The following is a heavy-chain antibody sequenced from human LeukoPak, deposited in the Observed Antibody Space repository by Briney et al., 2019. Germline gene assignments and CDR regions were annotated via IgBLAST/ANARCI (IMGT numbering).Heavy chain of an antibody. CDR2: ISSSGRTI. Sequence: GGSLRLSCAASGFTLSDYYTSWIRQAPGKGLEWVSYISSSGRTIYYADSVTGRFTIYRDNAKNSLYLQMNSLRAEDTAVYYCERAGAYSGYDYFQSDYWGQGTLVTVSS. CDR3: ERAGAYSGYDYFQSDY. CDR1: GFTLSDYY. J-gene: IGHJ4*02. V-gene: IGHV3-11*04. D-gene: IGHD5-12*01.